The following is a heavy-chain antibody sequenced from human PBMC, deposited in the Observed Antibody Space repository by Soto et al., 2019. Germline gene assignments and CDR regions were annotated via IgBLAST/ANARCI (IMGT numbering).Heavy chain of an antibody. CDR1: GFTFSNAW. D-gene: IGHD3-22*01. CDR2: IKSKTDGGTT. J-gene: IGHJ4*02. CDR3: TTDPVTMIVVVPSSG. V-gene: IGHV3-15*07. Sequence: GGSLRLSCAASGFTFSNAWMNWVRQAPGKGLEWVGRIKSKTDGGTTDYAAPVKGRFTILRDDSKNTLYLQMNSLKTEDTAVYYCTTDPVTMIVVVPSSGWGQGTLVTVSS.